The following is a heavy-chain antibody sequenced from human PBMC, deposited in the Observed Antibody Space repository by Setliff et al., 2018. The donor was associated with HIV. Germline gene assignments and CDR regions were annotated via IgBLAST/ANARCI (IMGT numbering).Heavy chain of an antibody. CDR3: ARHSITLVVGVPERDDAFDI. J-gene: IGHJ3*02. CDR1: GGSISGNSYY. CDR2: IHYSGST. V-gene: IGHV4-39*01. D-gene: IGHD3-22*01. Sequence: PSETLSLTCTVSGGSISGNSYYWGWIRQPPGKGLEWIGSIHYSGSTYYNPSLRSRVTISVDTSKNKFSLKVRSVTAADTAIYYCARHSITLVVGVPERDDAFDIWGQGTMVTVSS.